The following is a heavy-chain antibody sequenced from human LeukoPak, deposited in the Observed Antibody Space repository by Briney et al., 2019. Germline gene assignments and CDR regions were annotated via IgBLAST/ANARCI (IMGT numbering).Heavy chain of an antibody. CDR2: IIPIFGTA. J-gene: IGHJ6*04. V-gene: IGHV1-69*05. Sequence: ASVKVSCKASGGTFSSYAISWVRQAPGQGLEWMGRIIPIFGTANYAQKFQGRVTITTDESTSTAYMELSSLRSEDTAVYYCALFQPPGGFFTGMDVWGKGTTVTVSS. CDR1: GGTFSSYA. CDR3: ALFQPPGGFFTGMDV. D-gene: IGHD3-10*01.